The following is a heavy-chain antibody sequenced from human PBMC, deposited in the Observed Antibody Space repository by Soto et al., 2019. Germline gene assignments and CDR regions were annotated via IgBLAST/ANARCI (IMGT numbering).Heavy chain of an antibody. CDR1: GGTFSSYA. D-gene: IGHD3-3*01. Sequence: QVQMVQSGAEVKKPGASVKVSCKASGGTFSSYAISWVRQAPGQGLEWMGGIIPIFGTANYAQKFQGRVTITADKSTSTAYMELSSLRSEDTAVYYCARVGITIFGVVIIQRWFDPWGQGTLVTVSS. V-gene: IGHV1-69*06. J-gene: IGHJ5*02. CDR2: IIPIFGTA. CDR3: ARVGITIFGVVIIQRWFDP.